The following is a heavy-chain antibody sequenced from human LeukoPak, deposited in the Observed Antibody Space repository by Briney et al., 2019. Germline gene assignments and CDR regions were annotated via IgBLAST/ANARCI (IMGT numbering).Heavy chain of an antibody. CDR2: IYYSGST. CDR3: ASGGSILGASLDY. D-gene: IGHD1-26*01. CDR1: GGSFSGYY. Sequence: PSETLSLTCAVYGGSFSGYYWSWIRQPPGQGLEWIGFIYYSGSTNYNPSLKGRVTMSIDTSKNQFSLKLMSATAADTAAYYCASGGSILGASLDYWGQGALVTVSS. V-gene: IGHV4-59*01. J-gene: IGHJ4*02.